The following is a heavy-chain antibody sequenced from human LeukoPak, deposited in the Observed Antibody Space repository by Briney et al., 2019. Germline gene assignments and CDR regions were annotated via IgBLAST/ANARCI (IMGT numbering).Heavy chain of an antibody. D-gene: IGHD2-15*01. CDR2: IYYSGSS. Sequence: SETLSLTCTVSGGSISSSSYYWGWIRQPPGKGLEWIGSIYYSGSSYYNPSLKSRVTISVDTSKNQFSLKLSSVTAADTAIYYCARAVLSYCSGGSCPYFDYWGQGTLVTVSS. V-gene: IGHV4-39*07. CDR1: GGSISSSSYY. J-gene: IGHJ4*02. CDR3: ARAVLSYCSGGSCPYFDY.